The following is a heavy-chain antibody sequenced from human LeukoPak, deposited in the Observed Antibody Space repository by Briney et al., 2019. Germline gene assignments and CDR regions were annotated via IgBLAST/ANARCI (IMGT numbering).Heavy chain of an antibody. Sequence: GGSLRLSCAASGFTFSDYYMSWIRQAPGKGLEWVSYISSTSSYINYADSVKGRFTISRDNAKNSLFLQMNSLRAEDTAVYYCARVSQWLVPYWGQGTLVTVSS. J-gene: IGHJ4*02. CDR1: GFTFSDYY. CDR2: ISSTSSYI. V-gene: IGHV3-11*05. CDR3: ARVSQWLVPY. D-gene: IGHD6-19*01.